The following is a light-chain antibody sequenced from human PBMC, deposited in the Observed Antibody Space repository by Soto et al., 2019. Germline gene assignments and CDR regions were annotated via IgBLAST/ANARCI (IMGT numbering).Light chain of an antibody. CDR1: QSLSSY. Sequence: EIVLAQSPATLSFSRLGRATRCSRASQSLSSYLAWYQQKPGQAPRLLIYDASNRATGIPARFSGSGSGTDFTLTISSLEPEDFAVYYCQQRSNWLTFGGGTKVDI. CDR3: QQRSNWLT. CDR2: DAS. V-gene: IGKV3-11*01. J-gene: IGKJ4*01.